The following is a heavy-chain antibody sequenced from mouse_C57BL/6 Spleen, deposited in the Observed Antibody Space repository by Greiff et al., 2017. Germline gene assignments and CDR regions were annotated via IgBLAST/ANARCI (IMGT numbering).Heavy chain of an antibody. V-gene: IGHV5-6*02. D-gene: IGHD5-2*01. J-gene: IGHJ3*01. Sequence: DVKLVESGGDLVKPGGSLKLSCAASGFTFSSYGMSWVRQTPDKRLEWVATISSGGSYTYYPDSVKGRFTISRDNAKTTLYLQMSSLKAEDTAMYYCARMNKGFAYWGQGTLVTVSA. CDR2: ISSGGSYT. CDR1: GFTFSSYG. CDR3: ARMNKGFAY.